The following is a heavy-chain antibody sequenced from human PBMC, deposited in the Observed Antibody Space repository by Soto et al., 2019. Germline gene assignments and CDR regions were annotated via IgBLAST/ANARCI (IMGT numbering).Heavy chain of an antibody. CDR1: GFNFMDYA. J-gene: IGHJ4*02. CDR2: ISSDGSNT. Sequence: GGSLSLSCAASGFNFMDYALHWVRPAPGKGLEWVTVISSDGSNTYYADSVKGRFTISRDNAKNSVYLDMNSLSAEDTAVYYCARESEDLTSNFDYWGQGTLVTVSS. V-gene: IGHV3-30-3*01. CDR3: ARESEDLTSNFDY.